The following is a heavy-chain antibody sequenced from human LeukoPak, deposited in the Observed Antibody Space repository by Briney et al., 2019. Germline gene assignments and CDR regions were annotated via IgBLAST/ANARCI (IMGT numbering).Heavy chain of an antibody. D-gene: IGHD5-12*01. CDR1: GYTFTSYD. CDR3: ARGEATIPYYYYYGIDV. Sequence: ASVKVSCKASGYTFTSYDINWVRQATGQGLEWMGWMSPNSGNTGYAQKFQGRVTMTRNTSISTAYMELSSLRSEDTAVYYCARGEATIPYYYYYGIDVWGQGTTVTVSS. V-gene: IGHV1-8*01. CDR2: MSPNSGNT. J-gene: IGHJ6*02.